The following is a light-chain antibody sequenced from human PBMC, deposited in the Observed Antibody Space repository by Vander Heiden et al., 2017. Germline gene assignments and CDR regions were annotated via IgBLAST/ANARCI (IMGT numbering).Light chain of an antibody. CDR2: STS. V-gene: IGKV1-39*01. CDR3: QQSFSSQSVT. CDR1: QSIAGY. Sequence: DIQMTQSPSSLSASVGDRITITCRASQSIAGYLNWYQQKPGKAPKLLIYSTSSLQSGVPSRFSGRGSGTDFTLTISSLQPEDFAMYYCQQSFSSQSVTFGGGTKVEIK. J-gene: IGKJ4*01.